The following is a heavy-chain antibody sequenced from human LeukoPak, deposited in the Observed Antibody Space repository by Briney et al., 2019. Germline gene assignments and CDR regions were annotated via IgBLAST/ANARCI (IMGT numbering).Heavy chain of an antibody. CDR3: ARELRPASWFDP. V-gene: IGHV4-59*12. Sequence: SETLSLTCTVTGGSISSYYWSWIRQPPGKGLEWIGYIYYSGSANYNPSFKSRVTISVDTSKNQFSLKLSSVTAADTAVYYCARELRPASWFDPWGQGTLVTVSS. J-gene: IGHJ5*02. D-gene: IGHD2-2*01. CDR1: GGSISSYY. CDR2: IYYSGSA.